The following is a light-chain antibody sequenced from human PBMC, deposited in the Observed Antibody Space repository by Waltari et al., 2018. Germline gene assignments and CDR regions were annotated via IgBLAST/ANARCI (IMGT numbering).Light chain of an antibody. CDR3: QQGDSIPRT. CDR1: QSISSY. V-gene: IGKV1-39*01. Sequence: DIQMTQSPSSLSASVGDRVTITCRASQSISSYLNWYQQKPGKAPKLLIYAASSLQSGVPSRFSGSGYGTDFTLTINSLQPEDFATYYYQQGDSIPRTFGQGTKVEI. CDR2: AAS. J-gene: IGKJ1*01.